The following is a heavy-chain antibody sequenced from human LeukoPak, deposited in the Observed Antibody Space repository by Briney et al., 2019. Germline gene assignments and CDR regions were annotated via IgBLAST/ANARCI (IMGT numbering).Heavy chain of an antibody. J-gene: IGHJ4*01. CDR1: GGTFSSYA. Sequence: ASVKVSCKASGGTFSSYAISWVRQAPGQGLEWVGGIIPIFGTANYAQKFQGRVTITTDESTSTAYMELSSLRSEDTAVYYCAGRQLSYCSSTSCYFDYWGQRTLVVVSS. CDR2: IIPIFGTA. V-gene: IGHV1-69*05. CDR3: AGRQLSYCSSTSCYFDY. D-gene: IGHD2-2*01.